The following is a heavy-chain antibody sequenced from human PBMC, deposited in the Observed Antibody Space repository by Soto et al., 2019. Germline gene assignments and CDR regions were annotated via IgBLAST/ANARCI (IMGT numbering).Heavy chain of an antibody. CDR3: ARDLWIAVAGTNWFDH. Sequence: GGSLRLSCAASGFTFSSYSMNWVRQAPGKGLEWVSSISSSSSYIYYADSVKGRFTISRDNAKNSLYLQMNSLRAEDTAVYYCARDLWIAVAGTNWFDHWGQGTLVTVSS. CDR2: ISSSSSYI. D-gene: IGHD6-19*01. CDR1: GFTFSSYS. J-gene: IGHJ5*02. V-gene: IGHV3-21*01.